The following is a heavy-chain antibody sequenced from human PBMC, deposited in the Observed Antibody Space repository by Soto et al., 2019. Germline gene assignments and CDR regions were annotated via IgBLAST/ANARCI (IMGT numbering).Heavy chain of an antibody. J-gene: IGHJ3*02. CDR1: GFTFSSYG. CDR2: IWYDGSNK. D-gene: IGHD2-15*01. V-gene: IGHV3-33*01. CDR3: ARESNLDIVVVVEVAFDI. Sequence: QEHLVESGGGVVQPGRSLRLSCAASGFTFSSYGMHWVRQAPGKGLEWVAVIWYDGSNKYYADSVKGRFTISRDNSKNTLYLQMNSLRAEDTAVYYCARESNLDIVVVVEVAFDIWGQGTMVTFSS.